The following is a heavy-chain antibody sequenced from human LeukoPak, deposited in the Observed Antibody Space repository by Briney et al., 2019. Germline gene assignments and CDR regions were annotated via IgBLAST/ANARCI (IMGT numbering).Heavy chain of an antibody. J-gene: IGHJ6*02. CDR2: ISSSSSYI. CDR1: GFTFSSYS. CDR3: ARGPMGVTDYYYYYGMDV. D-gene: IGHD1-26*01. V-gene: IGHV3-21*01. Sequence: GGSLRLSCAASGFTFSSYSMNWVRQAPGKGLEWVSSISSSSSYIYYADSVKGRFTISRDNAKNSLYLQMNSLRAEDTAVYYCARGPMGVTDYYYYYGMDVWGQGTTVTVSS.